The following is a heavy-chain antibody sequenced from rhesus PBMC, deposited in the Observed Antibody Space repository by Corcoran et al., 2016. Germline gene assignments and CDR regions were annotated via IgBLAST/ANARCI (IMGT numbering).Heavy chain of an antibody. V-gene: IGHV3-183*01. CDR3: TRALQRYFDY. CDR1: GSPFGVYG. J-gene: IGHJ4*01. Sequence: EVQLVESGGGLVQPGGSLRLSCAASGSPFGVYGMPWVRQAPGKGLEWVSSISSARSYIYYADSVKGRFTISRDNAKNSLSLQMSSLRVEDTAVYYCTRALQRYFDYWGQGVLVTVSS. D-gene: IGHD1-1*01. CDR2: ISSARSYI.